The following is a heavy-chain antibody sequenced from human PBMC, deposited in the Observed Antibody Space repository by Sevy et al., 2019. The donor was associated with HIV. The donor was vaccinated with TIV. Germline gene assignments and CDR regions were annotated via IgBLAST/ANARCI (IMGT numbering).Heavy chain of an antibody. CDR2: IYYSGST. CDR3: ARDRRAYDFWSGYYPDYYYYYGMDV. V-gene: IGHV4-59*01. CDR1: GGSISSYY. Sequence: SETLSLTCTVSGGSISSYYWSWIRQPPGKGLEWIGYIYYSGSTNYNPSLKSRVTISVDTSKNQFSLKLSSVTAADTAVYYWARDRRAYDFWSGYYPDYYYYYGMDVWGQGTTVTVSS. J-gene: IGHJ6*02. D-gene: IGHD3-3*01.